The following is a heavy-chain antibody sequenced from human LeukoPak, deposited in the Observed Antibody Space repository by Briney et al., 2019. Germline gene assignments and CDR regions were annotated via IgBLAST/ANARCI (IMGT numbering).Heavy chain of an antibody. CDR1: GYTFTGYY. J-gene: IGHJ4*02. Sequence: ASVKVSCKASGYTFTGYYMHWVRQAPGQGLEGMGWINPNRGGTNYAKKFQGRVTMTRDTAISTAYMELSRLRSDDTAVYDCVRDADNPSGIAAAGQIDYWGQGTLVTVSS. V-gene: IGHV1-2*02. CDR3: VRDADNPSGIAAAGQIDY. CDR2: INPNRGGT. D-gene: IGHD6-13*01.